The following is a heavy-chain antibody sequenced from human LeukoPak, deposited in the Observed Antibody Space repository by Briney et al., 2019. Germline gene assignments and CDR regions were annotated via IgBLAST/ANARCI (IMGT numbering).Heavy chain of an antibody. Sequence: GGSLRLSCAASGFTFSTYWMSWVRQAPGKGPEWVSSIRQDGNEIYYVDSVKGRFTVSRDNAKTSLYLQMNSLRAEDTAVYYCTRVTHYALDIWGQGTMVTVSS. J-gene: IGHJ3*02. CDR2: IRQDGNEI. CDR3: TRVTHYALDI. CDR1: GFTFSTYW. V-gene: IGHV3-7*05.